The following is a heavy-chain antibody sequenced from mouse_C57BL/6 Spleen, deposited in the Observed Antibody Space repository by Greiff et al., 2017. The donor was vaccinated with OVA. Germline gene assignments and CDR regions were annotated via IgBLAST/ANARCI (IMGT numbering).Heavy chain of an antibody. CDR1: GFTFSDYY. Sequence: EVKLMESEGGLVQPGSSMKLSCTASGFTFSDYYMAWVRQVPEKGLEWVANINYDGSSTYYLDSLKSRFIISRDNAKNILYLQMSSLKSEDTATYYCARDQLRPYFDYWGQGTTLTVSS. CDR2: INYDGSST. V-gene: IGHV5-16*01. J-gene: IGHJ2*01. D-gene: IGHD3-2*02. CDR3: ARDQLRPYFDY.